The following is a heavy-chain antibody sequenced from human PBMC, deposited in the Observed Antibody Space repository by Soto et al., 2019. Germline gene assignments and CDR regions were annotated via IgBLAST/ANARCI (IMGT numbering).Heavy chain of an antibody. CDR3: ARGAQYCAGDCYSYAFDI. D-gene: IGHD2-21*01. J-gene: IGHJ3*02. CDR1: GFTFSSYG. V-gene: IGHV3-33*01. CDR2: IWYDGSNK. Sequence: QVQLVESGGGVVQPGRSLRLSCAASGFTFSSYGMHWVRQAPGKGLEWVAVIWYDGSNKYYAHSVKGRFTISRGNSKNTQYLQMKRLRAEDTAVYYCARGAQYCAGDCYSYAFDIWGQGTMVTVSS.